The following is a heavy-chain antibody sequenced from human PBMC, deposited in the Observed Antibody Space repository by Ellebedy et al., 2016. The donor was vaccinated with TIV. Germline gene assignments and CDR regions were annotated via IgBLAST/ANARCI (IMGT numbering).Heavy chain of an antibody. J-gene: IGHJ6*02. CDR3: ARDKRGRSYSFITRPVSTGMDV. CDR2: IIPIFGTA. Sequence: SVKVSCXASGGTFSSYAISWVRQAPGQGLEWMGGIIPIFGTANYAQKFQGRVTITADESTSTAYMELSSLRSEDTAVYYCARDKRGRSYSFITRPVSTGMDVWGQGTTVTVSS. V-gene: IGHV1-69*13. D-gene: IGHD1-26*01. CDR1: GGTFSSYA.